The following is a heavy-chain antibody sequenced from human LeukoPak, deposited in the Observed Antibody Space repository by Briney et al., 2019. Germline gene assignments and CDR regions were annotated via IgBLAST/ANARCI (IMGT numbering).Heavy chain of an antibody. D-gene: IGHD3-3*01. CDR2: IYHSGST. J-gene: IGHJ4*02. CDR3: ARDAPGFWSGYFSDY. CDR1: GGSISSGYY. V-gene: IGHV4-38-2*02. Sequence: SETLSLTCAVSGGSISSGYYWGWIRQPPGKGLEWIGSIYHSGSTYYNPSLKSRVTISVDTSKNQFSLKLSSVTAADTAVYYCARDAPGFWSGYFSDYWGQGTLVTVSS.